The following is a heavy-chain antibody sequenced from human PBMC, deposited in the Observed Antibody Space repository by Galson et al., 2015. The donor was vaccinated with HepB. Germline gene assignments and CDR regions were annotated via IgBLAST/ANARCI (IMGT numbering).Heavy chain of an antibody. Sequence: SLRLSCAASGFTFSSYGMHWVRQAPGKGLEWVAVIWYDGSNKYYADSVKGRFTISRDNSKNTLYLQMNSLRAEDTAVYYCARDRNEVAGTLFYSDYWGQGTLVTVSS. D-gene: IGHD6-19*01. CDR1: GFTFSSYG. V-gene: IGHV3-33*01. J-gene: IGHJ4*02. CDR3: ARDRNEVAGTLFYSDY. CDR2: IWYDGSNK.